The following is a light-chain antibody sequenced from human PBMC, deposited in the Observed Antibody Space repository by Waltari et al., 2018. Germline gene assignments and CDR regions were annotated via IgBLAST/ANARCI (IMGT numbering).Light chain of an antibody. Sequence: CRASQTIYNSLKWYQHKPGKAPKLLISDTSTLQSGVPSRFSGRGSGTEFTLTISRLQPEDFGTYYCQQSYTLPYTFGQGTKLDI. CDR1: QTIYNS. V-gene: IGKV1-39*01. CDR2: DTS. CDR3: QQSYTLPYT. J-gene: IGKJ2*01.